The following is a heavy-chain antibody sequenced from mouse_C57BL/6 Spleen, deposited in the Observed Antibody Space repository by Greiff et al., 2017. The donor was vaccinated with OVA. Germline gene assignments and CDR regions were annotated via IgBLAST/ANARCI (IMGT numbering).Heavy chain of an antibody. Sequence: VKLMASGAELVRPGASVTLSCKASGYTFTDYEIHWVKQTPVHGLEWIGAIDPETGGTAYNQTFKGKAILTADKSSSTAYMELRSLTSEDSAVYFCTRGDYYGSSYWYFDVWGTGTTVTVSS. J-gene: IGHJ1*03. D-gene: IGHD1-1*01. CDR3: TRGDYYGSSYWYFDV. V-gene: IGHV1-15*01. CDR1: GYTFTDYE. CDR2: IDPETGGT.